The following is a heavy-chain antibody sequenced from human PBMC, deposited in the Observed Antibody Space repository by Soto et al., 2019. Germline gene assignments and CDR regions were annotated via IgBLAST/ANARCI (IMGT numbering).Heavy chain of an antibody. CDR3: AGGLAVGAQDDAFDI. CDR1: GGTFSSYA. D-gene: IGHD1-26*01. V-gene: IGHV1-69*01. J-gene: IGHJ3*02. CDR2: IIPIFGTA. Sequence: QVQLVQSGAEVKKPGSSVKVSCKASGGTFSSYAISWVRQAPGQGLEWMGGIIPIFGTANYAQKFQGRVMIAAVESTSTAYVEVSSLRSEDTAVYYCAGGLAVGAQDDAFDIWGRGTMVTVSS.